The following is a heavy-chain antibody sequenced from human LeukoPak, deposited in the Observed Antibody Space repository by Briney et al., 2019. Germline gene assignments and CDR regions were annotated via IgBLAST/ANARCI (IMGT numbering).Heavy chain of an antibody. Sequence: SVKVSCKASGGTFSSYAISWVRQAPGQGLEWMGGIIPIFGTANYAQKFQGRVTITTDESTSTAYMELSSLRSEDTAVYYCARASYYYDSSGYCFNWFDPWGQGTLVTVSS. CDR1: GGTFSSYA. J-gene: IGHJ5*02. CDR2: IIPIFGTA. CDR3: ARASYYYDSSGYCFNWFDP. D-gene: IGHD3-22*01. V-gene: IGHV1-69*05.